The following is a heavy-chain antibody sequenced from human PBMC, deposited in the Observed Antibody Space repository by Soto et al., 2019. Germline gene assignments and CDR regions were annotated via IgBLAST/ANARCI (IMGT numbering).Heavy chain of an antibody. V-gene: IGHV3-9*01. D-gene: IGHD6-19*01. J-gene: IGHJ4*02. CDR3: VTAVAGRGGFDY. CDR1: GFTFDDYA. CDR2: IKWNSSSI. Sequence: GGSLSLSCAASGFTFDDYAMHWVRQAPGKGLEWVASIKWNSSSIGYVDSVKGRFTISRDNAGNSLYLQLNSLRDEDTAVYYCVTAVAGRGGFDYWGQGTLVTVSS.